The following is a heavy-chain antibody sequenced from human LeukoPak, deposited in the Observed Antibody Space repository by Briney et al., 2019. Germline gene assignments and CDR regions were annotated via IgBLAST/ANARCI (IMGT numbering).Heavy chain of an antibody. J-gene: IGHJ4*02. CDR1: GGSISSYY. V-gene: IGHV4-4*07. Sequence: SETLSLTCTVSGGSISSYYWSWIRQPAGKGLEWIGRIYTSGSTNYNPSLKSRVTMSVDTSKNQFSLKLSSVTAADTAVYYCARDGYYDSTGVDYFDYWGQGTLVTVSS. D-gene: IGHD3-22*01. CDR2: IYTSGST. CDR3: ARDGYYDSTGVDYFDY.